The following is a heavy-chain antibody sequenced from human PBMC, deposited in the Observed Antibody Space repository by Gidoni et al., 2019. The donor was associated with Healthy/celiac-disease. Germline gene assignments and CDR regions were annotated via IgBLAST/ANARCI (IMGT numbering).Heavy chain of an antibody. V-gene: IGHV4-34*01. D-gene: IGHD3-22*01. Sequence: QVPLQQWGAGLLKPSETLSLTCAVYGGSFSGYYWSWIRQPPGKGLEWIGEINHSGSTNYNPSLKSRVTISVDTSKNQFSLKLSSVTAADTAVYYCARGRYYYDSSGYSYYFDYWGQGPLVTVSS. CDR3: ARGRYYYDSSGYSYYFDY. CDR2: INHSGST. J-gene: IGHJ4*02. CDR1: GGSFSGYY.